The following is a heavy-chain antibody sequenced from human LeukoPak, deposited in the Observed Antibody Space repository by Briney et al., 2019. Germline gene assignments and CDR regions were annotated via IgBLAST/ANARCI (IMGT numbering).Heavy chain of an antibody. J-gene: IGHJ4*02. CDR2: ISGSGGST. Sequence: GGTLRLSCAASGFTFSSYGMSWVRQAPGKGLEWGSGISGSGGSTYYADSVKGRFTISRDNSKNTLYLQMNSLIAEDTAVYYCAKSGYNRFDYWGQGTRVTVSS. CDR1: GFTFSSYG. D-gene: IGHD5-24*01. V-gene: IGHV3-23*01. CDR3: AKSGYNRFDY.